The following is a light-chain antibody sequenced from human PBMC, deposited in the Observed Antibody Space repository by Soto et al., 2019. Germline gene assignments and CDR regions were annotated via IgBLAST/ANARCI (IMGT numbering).Light chain of an antibody. CDR2: EVS. CDR1: SSDVGGYNY. CDR3: TSYTSSSTLYV. V-gene: IGLV2-14*01. Sequence: QSALTQPASVSGSPGQSITISCTGTSSDVGGYNYVSWYQQHPGKAPKLMIYEVSNRPSGVSNRFSGSKSGNTASLTISGLQADDVADYYCTSYTSSSTLYVFGTGTKVTVL. J-gene: IGLJ1*01.